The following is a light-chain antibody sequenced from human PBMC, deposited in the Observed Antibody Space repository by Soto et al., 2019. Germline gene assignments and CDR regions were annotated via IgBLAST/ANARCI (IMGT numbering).Light chain of an antibody. CDR3: QQTYSTPWT. Sequence: DIQLTQSPSFLSACVGDRVTITCRASQNIDSYLNWYQQRPGKAPKLLIHDASSLQSGVPSRFSGSGSGTDFALTINSLQPEDFATIYCQQTYSTPWTFGQGTKVDIK. CDR2: DAS. J-gene: IGKJ1*01. CDR1: QNIDSY. V-gene: IGKV1-39*01.